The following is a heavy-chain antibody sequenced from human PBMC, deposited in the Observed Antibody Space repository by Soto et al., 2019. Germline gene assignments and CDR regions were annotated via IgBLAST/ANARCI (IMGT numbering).Heavy chain of an antibody. CDR2: IYHSGST. D-gene: IGHD3-3*01. CDR1: GVSISSSNC. Sequence: SETLSLTCAVSGVSISSSNCWSWVRQPPGKGLEWIGEIYHSGSTNYNPSLKGRVTISVDKSKNQFSLKLSSVTAADTAVYYCASKRITIFGVVIPIRFDPWGQGTLVTVSS. CDR3: ASKRITIFGVVIPIRFDP. V-gene: IGHV4-4*02. J-gene: IGHJ5*02.